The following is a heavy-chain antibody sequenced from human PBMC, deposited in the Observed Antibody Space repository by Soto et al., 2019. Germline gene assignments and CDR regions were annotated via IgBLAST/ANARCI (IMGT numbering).Heavy chain of an antibody. CDR2: IRNKVNSHTT. V-gene: IGHV3-72*01. CDR1: GFTFSDHY. Sequence: EVQLVESGGGLVKPGGSLRLSCAASGFTFSDHYMDWVRQAPGQGLEWVGRIRNKVNSHTTEYAASVKGRFTISIDNSKNSLYLQMNSLKTEDTAGYDCAIGYCSSGVCYRYIDLLGRGTLVTVSS. CDR3: AIGYCSSGVCYRYIDL. D-gene: IGHD2-8*01. J-gene: IGHJ2*01.